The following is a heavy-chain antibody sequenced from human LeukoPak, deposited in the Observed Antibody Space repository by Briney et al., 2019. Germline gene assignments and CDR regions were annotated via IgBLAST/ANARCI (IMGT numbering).Heavy chain of an antibody. V-gene: IGHV4-61*02. D-gene: IGHD6-25*01. CDR3: ARKNIPSPRIRYSSDWNGRAFDY. CDR1: GGSISSGSYY. CDR2: IYTSGST. Sequence: SETLSLTCTVSGGSISSGSYYWSWIRQPAGKGLEWIGRIYTSGSTNYNPSLKSRVTISVDKSKNQFSLKLSSVTAADTAVNSCARKNIPSPRIRYSSDWNGRAFDYWGQGTLVTVSS. J-gene: IGHJ4*02.